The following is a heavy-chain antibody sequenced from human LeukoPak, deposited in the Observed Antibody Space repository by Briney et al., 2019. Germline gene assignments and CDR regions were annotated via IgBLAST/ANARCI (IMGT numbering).Heavy chain of an antibody. V-gene: IGHV1-3*03. J-gene: IGHJ4*02. CDR3: AREGSYGYFRYFDY. Sequence: ASVKVSCKASGYTFTSYAMHWVRQAPGQRLEWMGWINAGNGNTKYSQEFQGRVTITRDTSASTAYMELSSLRSEDMAVYYCAREGSYGYFRYFDYWGQGTLVTVSS. CDR2: INAGNGNT. CDR1: GYTFTSYA. D-gene: IGHD5-18*01.